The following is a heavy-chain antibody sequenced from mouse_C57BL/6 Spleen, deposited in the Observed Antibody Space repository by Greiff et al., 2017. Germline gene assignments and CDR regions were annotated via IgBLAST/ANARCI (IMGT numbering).Heavy chain of an antibody. J-gene: IGHJ4*01. CDR3: ARVSVVASYYAMDY. Sequence: EVQRVESGGGLVKPGGSLKLSCAASGFTFSDYGMHWVRQAPEKGLEWVAYISSGSSTIYYADTVKGRFTISRDNAKNTLFLQMTSLRSEDTAMYYCARVSVVASYYAMDYWGQGTSVTVSS. V-gene: IGHV5-17*01. CDR2: ISSGSSTI. D-gene: IGHD1-1*01. CDR1: GFTFSDYG.